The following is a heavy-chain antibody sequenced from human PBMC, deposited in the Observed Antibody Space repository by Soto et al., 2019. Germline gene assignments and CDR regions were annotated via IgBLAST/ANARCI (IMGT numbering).Heavy chain of an antibody. Sequence: PGGSMRLSFEASGFTFSSYGMHGVRQAPGKGLEWVAVISYDGSNKYYADSVKGRFTISRDNSKNTLYLQMNSLRAEDTAVYYCAKSESGGYGYGGYYYGMDVWGQGTTVTVSS. CDR3: AKSESGGYGYGGYYYGMDV. V-gene: IGHV3-30*18. CDR2: ISYDGSNK. J-gene: IGHJ6*02. D-gene: IGHD5-18*01. CDR1: GFTFSSYG.